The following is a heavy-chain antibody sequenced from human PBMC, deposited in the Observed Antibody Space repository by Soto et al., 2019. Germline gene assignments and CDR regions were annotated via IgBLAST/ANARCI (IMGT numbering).Heavy chain of an antibody. CDR3: ARSYSSSSHFDY. V-gene: IGHV3-33*01. Sequence: PGGSLRLSCAASGFTFSSYGMHWVRQAPGKGLEWVAVIWYDGSNKYYADSVKGRFTISRDNSKNTLYLQMNSLRAEDTAVYYCARSYSSSSHFDYWGQGTLVTVSS. CDR2: IWYDGSNK. D-gene: IGHD6-6*01. J-gene: IGHJ4*02. CDR1: GFTFSSYG.